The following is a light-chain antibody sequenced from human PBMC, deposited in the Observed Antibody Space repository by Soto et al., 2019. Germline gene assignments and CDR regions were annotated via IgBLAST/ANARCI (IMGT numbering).Light chain of an antibody. CDR1: QSLLHSNGYNY. CDR2: LGS. CDR3: MQDQRTLYT. J-gene: IGKJ2*01. V-gene: IGKV2-28*01. Sequence: DIVMTQSPLSLPVTPGEPASISCRSSQSLLHSNGYNYLDWYLQKPGQSPQLLIYLGSNRATGVPDRFSGSGSGTDITLKISRVEAEDVGVDYCMQDQRTLYTFGQGTELEIK.